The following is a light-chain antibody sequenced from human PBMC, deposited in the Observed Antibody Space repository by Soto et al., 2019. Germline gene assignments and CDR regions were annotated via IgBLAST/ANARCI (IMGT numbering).Light chain of an antibody. CDR3: QQYGSSPPWT. CDR1: QSVTSNY. CDR2: GAS. V-gene: IGKV3-20*01. Sequence: EILLTQSPGTLSLSPGERATLSCRASQSVTSNYLAWYQQKPGQAPRLLIYGASSRATGITDRFSGSGSGTDFPLTISRLEPEDIAVYYCQQYGSSPPWTFGQGTKVEIK. J-gene: IGKJ1*01.